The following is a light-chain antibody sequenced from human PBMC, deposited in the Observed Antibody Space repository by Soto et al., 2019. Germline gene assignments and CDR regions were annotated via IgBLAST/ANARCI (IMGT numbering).Light chain of an antibody. J-gene: IGKJ4*01. CDR1: QSVSRY. CDR3: QQRSNWPLT. Sequence: EIVLTQSPATLSLSPGESATLSCRASQSVSRYLAWYQQKPGQAPRLLIYDASNRATSIPARFSCSGSGTDFTLTISSLEPEDFAVYYCQQRSNWPLTCGGGTNLEIK. V-gene: IGKV3-11*01. CDR2: DAS.